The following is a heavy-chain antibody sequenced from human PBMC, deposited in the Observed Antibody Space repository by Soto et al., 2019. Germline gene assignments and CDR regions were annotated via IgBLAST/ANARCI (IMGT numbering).Heavy chain of an antibody. Sequence: PSETLSLTCSVYGGSFSGYYWSWIRQPPGKGLEWIGEINHSGSTNYNPSLKSRVTISVDTSKNQFSLKLSSVTAADTAVYYCARGKGIAVYYYYYYGMDVWGQGTTVTVSS. J-gene: IGHJ6*02. V-gene: IGHV4-34*01. CDR3: ARGKGIAVYYYYYYGMDV. CDR1: GGSFSGYY. CDR2: INHSGST. D-gene: IGHD6-19*01.